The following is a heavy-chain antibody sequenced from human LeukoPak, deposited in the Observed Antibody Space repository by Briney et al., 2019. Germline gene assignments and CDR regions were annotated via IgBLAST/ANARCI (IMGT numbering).Heavy chain of an antibody. J-gene: IGHJ4*02. D-gene: IGHD2-21*01. CDR1: GFTVSSNY. CDR2: IYSGGST. V-gene: IGHV3-53*01. CDR3: ARDAPDCLLWGSC. Sequence: GGSLRLSCAASGFTVSSNYMSWVRQAPGKGLEWVSVIYSGGSTYYADSVKGRFTISRDNSKNTLYLQMNSLRAEDTAVYYCARDAPDCLLWGSCWGQGTLVTVSS.